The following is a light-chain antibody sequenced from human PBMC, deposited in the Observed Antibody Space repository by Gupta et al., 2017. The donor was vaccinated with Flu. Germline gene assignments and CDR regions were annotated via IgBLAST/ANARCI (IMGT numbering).Light chain of an antibody. Sequence: RVTTCGSASYYNIGSNCVCWYQELPGTTSKLIIYDMNKRPSGFSVRFAGARAGTSASLIISGLQSGEEGYCYCGTWYDRLHGPVFGGWTKLTVL. V-gene: IGLV1-44*01. J-gene: IGLJ7*01. CDR2: DMN. CDR3: GTWYDRLHGPV. CDR1: YYNIGSNC.